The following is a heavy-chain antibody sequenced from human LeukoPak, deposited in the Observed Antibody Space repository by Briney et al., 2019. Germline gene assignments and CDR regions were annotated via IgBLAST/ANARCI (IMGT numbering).Heavy chain of an antibody. V-gene: IGHV4-59*08. CDR3: ARLQYKSGWYEHDY. CDR2: TYNSGST. CDR1: GGSISSYY. J-gene: IGHJ4*02. D-gene: IGHD6-19*01. Sequence: PSETLSLTCAVSGGSISSYYWSWIRQPPGNGLEWIGYTYNSGSTNDNPSLKSRVTISVDTSKNQFSLKLSSVTAADTAVYYCARLQYKSGWYEHDYWGQGTLVTVSS.